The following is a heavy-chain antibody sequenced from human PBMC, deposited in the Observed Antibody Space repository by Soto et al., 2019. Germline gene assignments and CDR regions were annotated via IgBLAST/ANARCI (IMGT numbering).Heavy chain of an antibody. J-gene: IGHJ3*02. CDR3: AREQDYDILTGHATLDAFDI. D-gene: IGHD3-9*01. Sequence: SVKVSCKASGCTFSSYAISWVRQARGQGLEWMGGIIPIFGTANYAQKFQGRVTITADKSTSTAYMELSSLRSEDTAVYYCAREQDYDILTGHATLDAFDIVGQGT. V-gene: IGHV1-69*06. CDR1: GCTFSSYA. CDR2: IIPIFGTA.